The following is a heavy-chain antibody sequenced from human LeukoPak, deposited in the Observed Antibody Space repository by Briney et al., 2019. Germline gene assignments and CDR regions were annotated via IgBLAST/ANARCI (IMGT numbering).Heavy chain of an antibody. V-gene: IGHV1-2*02. CDR3: ARAYGIQLWHHFDY. D-gene: IGHD5-18*01. CDR2: INPNSGAT. Sequence: ASVKVSCKTSGYTFTGYYMHWVRQAPGQGLEWMGWINPNSGATNYAQGRVTMTRDTSISTAYMELSSLRTDDTGVYYCARAYGIQLWHHFDYWGQGTLVTVSS. J-gene: IGHJ4*02. CDR1: GYTFTGYY.